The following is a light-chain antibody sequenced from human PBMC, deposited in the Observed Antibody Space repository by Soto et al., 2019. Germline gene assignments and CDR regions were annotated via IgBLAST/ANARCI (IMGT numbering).Light chain of an antibody. CDR2: DAS. Sequence: DIQVTQSPSTLSASVGDRVTITCRASHSLRNYLAWYQQKPGKAPKLLIYDASTLASGVPSRFSGSGSDTEFTLTISSLQPEDFAIYWCQHYRSYLYSFGQGTKVEIK. V-gene: IGKV1-5*01. CDR1: HSLRNY. CDR3: QHYRSYLYS. J-gene: IGKJ2*01.